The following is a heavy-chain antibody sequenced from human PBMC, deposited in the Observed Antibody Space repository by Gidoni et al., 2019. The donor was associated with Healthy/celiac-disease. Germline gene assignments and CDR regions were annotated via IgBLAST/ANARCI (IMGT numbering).Heavy chain of an antibody. D-gene: IGHD3-10*01. J-gene: IGHJ1*01. V-gene: IGHV4-59*01. Sequence: QVQLQESGPGLVKPSETLSLTCTVSGASFTSYYWSWIRQPPGKGLEWSGYIYYSGSTNYNPSLKSRVTISVDTSKNQFSLKLSSVTAADTAMYYCARSSGSYRPLGYWGQGTLVTVSS. CDR1: GASFTSYY. CDR2: IYYSGST. CDR3: ARSSGSYRPLGY.